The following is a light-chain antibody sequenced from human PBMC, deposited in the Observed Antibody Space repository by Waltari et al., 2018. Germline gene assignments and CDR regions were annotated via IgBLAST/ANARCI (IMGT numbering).Light chain of an antibody. V-gene: IGLV3-19*01. CDR1: SLRSYY. CDR3: NSRDSSGNLVV. CDR2: GKN. Sequence: SSELTQDPAVSVALGQTVRITCQGDSLRSYYASWYQQKPGQAPVLVIYGKNNRPSWIPDRCSGSSSGNTASLTITGGQAEDEADYYCNSRDSSGNLVVFGGGTKLTVL. J-gene: IGLJ2*01.